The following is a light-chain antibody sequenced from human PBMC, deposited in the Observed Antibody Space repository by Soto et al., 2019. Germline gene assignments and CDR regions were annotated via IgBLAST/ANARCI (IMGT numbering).Light chain of an antibody. CDR2: GVS. J-gene: IGLJ1*01. CDR1: SSDVGAYKY. CDR3: SSFTGPTTLDV. Sequence: QSALTQPASVSGSPGQSVTISCTGTSSDVGAYKYVSWYQKHPGKAPKLMIYGVSNRPSGISNRFSGSKSGNTAFLTISGXQPEDEADYYCSSFTGPTTLDVFGTGTKLTVL. V-gene: IGLV2-14*03.